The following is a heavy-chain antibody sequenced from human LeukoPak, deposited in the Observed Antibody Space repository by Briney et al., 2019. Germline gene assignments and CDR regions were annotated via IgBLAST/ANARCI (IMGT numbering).Heavy chain of an antibody. V-gene: IGHV4-4*02. CDR2: IYHSGST. Sequence: SGTLSLTCAVSGGSISSSNWWSWVRQPPGKGLEWIGEIYHSGSTNYNPSLKSRVTISVDKSKNQFSLKLSSVTAADTAVYYCARDQPVVVPASYGVDVWGQGTTVTVSS. D-gene: IGHD2-2*01. J-gene: IGHJ6*02. CDR1: GGSISSSNW. CDR3: ARDQPVVVPASYGVDV.